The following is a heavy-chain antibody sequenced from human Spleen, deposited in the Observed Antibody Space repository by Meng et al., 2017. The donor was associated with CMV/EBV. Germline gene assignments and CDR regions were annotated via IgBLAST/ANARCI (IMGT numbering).Heavy chain of an antibody. CDR2: IYSGGST. Sequence: GESLKISCAASGFSFSNYWMNWVRQAPGKGLEWVSVIYSGGSTYYADSVKGRFTISRDNSKNTLYLQMNSLRAEDTAVYYCATGTRHLYYYYGMDVWGQGTTVTVSS. J-gene: IGHJ6*02. V-gene: IGHV3-53*01. CDR3: ATGTRHLYYYYGMDV. CDR1: GFSFSNYW. D-gene: IGHD6-6*01.